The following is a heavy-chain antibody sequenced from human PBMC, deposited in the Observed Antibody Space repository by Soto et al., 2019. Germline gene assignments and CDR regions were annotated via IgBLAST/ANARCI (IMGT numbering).Heavy chain of an antibody. CDR1: EFTFSTYP. CDR2: ISHDEGNK. J-gene: IGHJ4*02. V-gene: IGHV3-30-3*01. Sequence: QVLLVESGGGVVQPGGSLRLSCAASEFTFSTYPMHWVRQAPGKGLEWVAVISHDEGNKYYGDSMKGRFTISRDNSKNTLYVPMNSLRGDDTAVYYCARGASDFWGGYPEIHFFDSWGQGTLVTVSS. D-gene: IGHD3-3*01. CDR3: ARGASDFWGGYPEIHFFDS.